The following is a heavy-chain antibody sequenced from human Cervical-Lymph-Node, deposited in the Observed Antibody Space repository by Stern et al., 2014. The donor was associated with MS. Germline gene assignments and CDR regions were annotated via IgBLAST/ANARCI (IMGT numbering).Heavy chain of an antibody. CDR3: AKQYFDSSGYSYYYGMDV. Sequence: EVQLVESGGDLVQPGGSLRLSCAASGFTFNKYAINWVRQAPGKGLEWVSTISGSGSSIYFADSVKGRVTISRDNSENTLYLQMHSLRAEDTAIYCCAKQYFDSSGYSYYYGMDVWGQGTTVTVSS. CDR2: ISGSGSSI. J-gene: IGHJ6*02. D-gene: IGHD3-22*01. V-gene: IGHV3-23*04. CDR1: GFTFNKYA.